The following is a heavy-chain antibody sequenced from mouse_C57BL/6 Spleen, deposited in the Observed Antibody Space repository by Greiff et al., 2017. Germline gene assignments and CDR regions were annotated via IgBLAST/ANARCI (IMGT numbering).Heavy chain of an antibody. J-gene: IGHJ3*01. CDR2: INPNNGGT. CDR1: GYTFTDYY. CDR3: ASYDYPPFAY. V-gene: IGHV1-26*01. D-gene: IGHD2-4*01. Sequence: VQLQQSGPELVKPGASVKISCKASGYTFTDYYMNWVKQSHGKSLEWIGDINPNNGGTSYNQKFKGKATLTVDKSSSTAYMELRSLTSEDSAVYYCASYDYPPFAYWGQGTLVTVSA.